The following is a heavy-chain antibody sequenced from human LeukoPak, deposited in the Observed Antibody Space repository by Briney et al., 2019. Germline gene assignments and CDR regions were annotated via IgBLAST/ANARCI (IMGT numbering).Heavy chain of an antibody. CDR3: ARESLPAWFDP. Sequence: GGSLRLSCAASGFTVSSNYMSWVRPAPGKGLEWVSVIYSGGSTYYADSVKGRFTISRDNSKNTLYLQMNSLRAEDTAVYYCARESLPAWFDPWGQGTLVTVSS. J-gene: IGHJ5*02. CDR1: GFTVSSNY. CDR2: IYSGGST. V-gene: IGHV3-53*01.